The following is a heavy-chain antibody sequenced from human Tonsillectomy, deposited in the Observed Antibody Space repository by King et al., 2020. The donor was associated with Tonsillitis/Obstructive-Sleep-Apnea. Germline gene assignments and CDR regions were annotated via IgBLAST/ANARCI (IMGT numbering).Heavy chain of an antibody. CDR3: AHSGADYGDYGGYFDL. CDR1: GFSFSTSGVG. V-gene: IGHV2-5*02. Sequence: QITLKESGPTLVKPTQTLTLTCTFSGFSFSTSGVGVGWIRQPPGKALEWLTGIYWDDDKRYSPSLKSRVTITKDTSKNQGVLTMTNMDPVDTATYYCAHSGADYGDYGGYFDLWGRGTLVTVSS. D-gene: IGHD4-17*01. J-gene: IGHJ2*01. CDR2: IYWDDDK.